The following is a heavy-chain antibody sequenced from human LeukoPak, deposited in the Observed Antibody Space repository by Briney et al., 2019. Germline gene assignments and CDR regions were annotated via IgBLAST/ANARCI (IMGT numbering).Heavy chain of an antibody. V-gene: IGHV1-18*01. Sequence: ASVKVSCKTSGYSFILYGISWVRQAPGQGPEWMGWVSTSTGDTKYTQKFQGRVTLTTDTSTSTAYMGLSSLRSDDTAVYYCARDDNYGIFVNVDYWGQGTLVTVSS. CDR2: VSTSTGDT. CDR3: ARDDNYGIFVNVDY. J-gene: IGHJ4*02. CDR1: GYSFILYG. D-gene: IGHD4-11*01.